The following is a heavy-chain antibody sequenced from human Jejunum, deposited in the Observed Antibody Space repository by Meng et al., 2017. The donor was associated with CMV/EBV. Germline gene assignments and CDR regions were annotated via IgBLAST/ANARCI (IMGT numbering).Heavy chain of an antibody. CDR2: INTNTGNP. CDR3: ARLYCSGGSCYTIDY. J-gene: IGHJ4*02. Sequence: QWQLVYSGSELKMPGASVKVSCKASGYTFTSYAMNWVRQAPGQGLEWMGWINTNTGNPTYAQGFTGRFVFSLDTSVSTAYLQISSLKAADTAVYYCARLYCSGGSCYTIDYWGQGTLVTVSS. D-gene: IGHD2-15*01. CDR1: GYTFTSYA. V-gene: IGHV7-4-1*02.